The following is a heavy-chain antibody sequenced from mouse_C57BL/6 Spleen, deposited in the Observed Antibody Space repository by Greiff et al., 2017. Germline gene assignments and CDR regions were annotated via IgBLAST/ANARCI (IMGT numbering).Heavy chain of an antibody. J-gene: IGHJ1*03. CDR1: GYTFTDYN. Sequence: EVQLQQSGPELVKPGASVKIPCKASGYTFTDYNMDWVKQSHGKSLEWIGDINPNNGGTIYNQKFKGKATLTVDKSSSTAYMELRSLTSEDTAVYYCARRPITTVVAHWYFDGWGTGTTVTVSS. CDR2: INPNNGGT. D-gene: IGHD1-1*01. V-gene: IGHV1-18*01. CDR3: ARRPITTVVAHWYFDG.